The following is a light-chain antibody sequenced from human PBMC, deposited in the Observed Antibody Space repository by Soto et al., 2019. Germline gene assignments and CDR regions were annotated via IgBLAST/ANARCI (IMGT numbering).Light chain of an antibody. CDR3: ASFTTSSTRV. CDR1: TSDIGSYNY. J-gene: IGLJ1*01. V-gene: IGLV2-14*01. Sequence: QSALTQPASVSGSPGQSITVSCTGTTSDIGSYNYVSWYQQHPGKAPKLIIYEVNNRPSGISNRFSGSKSGSAASLTISGLQAEDEADYYCASFTTSSTRVFGTGTKVT. CDR2: EVN.